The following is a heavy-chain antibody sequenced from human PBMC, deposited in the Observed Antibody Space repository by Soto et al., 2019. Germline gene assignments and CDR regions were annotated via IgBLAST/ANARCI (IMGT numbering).Heavy chain of an antibody. CDR3: ARGSKGHYDFWSGFFGQYGTDV. Sequence: ASVKVSCKASGYTFTSYGISRVRQAPGQGLEWMGWISAYNGNTNYAQKLQGRVTMTTDTSTSTAYMELRSLRSDDTAVYYCARGSKGHYDFWSGFFGQYGTDVWGQGTTVTVYS. V-gene: IGHV1-18*04. CDR1: GYTFTSYG. J-gene: IGHJ6*02. CDR2: ISAYNGNT. D-gene: IGHD3-3*01.